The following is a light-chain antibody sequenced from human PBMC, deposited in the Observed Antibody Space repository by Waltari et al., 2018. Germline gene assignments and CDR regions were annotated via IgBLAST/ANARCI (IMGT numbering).Light chain of an antibody. CDR2: GSS. V-gene: IGKV1-39*01. J-gene: IGKJ2*01. CDR1: QDISSY. CDR3: QHGYTAPYA. Sequence: DIQITQSPSSLSASVGDRVTITCRASQDISSYLSWYQQMPGKAPKLLINGSSRLQSGVPSRFSGSGSGTDFTLTISSLQPEDFATYYCQHGYTAPYAFGQGTKLEVK.